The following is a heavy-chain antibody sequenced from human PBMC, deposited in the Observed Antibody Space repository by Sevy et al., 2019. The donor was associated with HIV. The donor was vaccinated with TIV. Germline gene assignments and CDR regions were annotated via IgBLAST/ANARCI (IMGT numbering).Heavy chain of an antibody. Sequence: SETLSLTCTVSGGSISSGGYYWSWIRQHPGKGLEWIGYIYYSGSTYYNPSLKSRVTISVDTSKNQFSLNLSSVTAADTAVYYWARERLERSTISGYYYYGMDVWGQGTTVTVSS. J-gene: IGHJ6*02. CDR2: IYYSGST. D-gene: IGHD3-3*01. V-gene: IGHV4-31*03. CDR1: GGSISSGGYY. CDR3: ARERLERSTISGYYYYGMDV.